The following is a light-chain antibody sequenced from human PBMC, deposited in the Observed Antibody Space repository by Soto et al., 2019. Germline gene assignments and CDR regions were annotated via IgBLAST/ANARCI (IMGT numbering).Light chain of an antibody. CDR3: QTWGSGIVV. V-gene: IGLV4-69*01. Sequence: QAVLTQSPSASASLGASVKLTCTLSSGHSNYAIAWHQQQSEKGPRYLMKLNSDGSHSKGDGIPDRFSGSSSGAERYLTISSLQSADDADYYCQTWGSGIVVFGGGTKLTVL. CDR1: SGHSNYA. CDR2: LNSDGSH. J-gene: IGLJ2*01.